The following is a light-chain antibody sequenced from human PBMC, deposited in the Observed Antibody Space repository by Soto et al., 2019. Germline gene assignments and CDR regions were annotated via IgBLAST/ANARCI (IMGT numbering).Light chain of an antibody. V-gene: IGKV1-5*01. Sequence: DIQMTQSPSTLSASVGDRVTITCRASRTISSWLAWYQQKPGKAPKLLIYDASSLESGVPSRFSGSGSGTEFTLTISSLQPDDFATYYCQQYNSYSFGQGTKVDI. CDR2: DAS. J-gene: IGKJ1*01. CDR3: QQYNSYS. CDR1: RTISSW.